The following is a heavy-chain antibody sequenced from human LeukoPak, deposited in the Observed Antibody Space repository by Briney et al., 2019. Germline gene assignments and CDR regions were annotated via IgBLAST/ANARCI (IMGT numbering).Heavy chain of an antibody. CDR2: IKQDGGEK. V-gene: IGHV3-7*01. J-gene: IGHJ4*02. CDR3: ARSPDGFDY. D-gene: IGHD1-14*01. CDR1: GFTFSTYW. Sequence: PGGSLRLSCAASGFTFSTYWMSWVRQAPGKGLEWVANIKQDGGEKFYADSVKGRFTISRDNSKNSVYLQINRLRVEDTAVYYCARSPDGFDYWGQGTLVTVSS.